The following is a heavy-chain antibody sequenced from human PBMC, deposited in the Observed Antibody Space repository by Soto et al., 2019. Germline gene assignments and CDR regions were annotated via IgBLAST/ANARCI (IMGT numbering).Heavy chain of an antibody. V-gene: IGHV3-33*01. D-gene: IGHD3-22*01. CDR1: GFTFSSYG. Sequence: GGSLRLSCAASGFTFSSYGMHWVRQAPGKGLEWVAVIWYDGSNKYYADSVKGRFTISRDNSKNTLYLQMNSLRAEDTAVYYCARWQTYYYDSSGYHDYWGQGTLVTVSS. CDR2: IWYDGSNK. CDR3: ARWQTYYYDSSGYHDY. J-gene: IGHJ4*02.